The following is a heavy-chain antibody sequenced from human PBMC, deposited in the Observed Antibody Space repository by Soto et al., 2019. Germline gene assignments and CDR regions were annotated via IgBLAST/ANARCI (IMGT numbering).Heavy chain of an antibody. CDR3: AKDRVESGLGEVDY. CDR2: ISYDGSKK. V-gene: IGHV3-30*18. CDR1: GYTFSRHG. J-gene: IGHJ4*02. Sequence: QVQLVESGGGVVQPGRSLRLSCAASGYTFSRHGMHWVRQAPGKGLEWVAVISYDGSKKYYEDSVKGRFTSSRDNSKNTLYLQVNSLRAEDTAVYYCAKDRVESGLGEVDYWGQGTLVTVSS. D-gene: IGHD3-16*01.